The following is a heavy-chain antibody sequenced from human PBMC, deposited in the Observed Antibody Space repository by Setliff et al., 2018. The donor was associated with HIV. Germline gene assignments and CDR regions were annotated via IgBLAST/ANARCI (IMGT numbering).Heavy chain of an antibody. CDR2: IKSKTDGGTT. CDR1: GFTFSNAW. V-gene: IGHV3-15*01. D-gene: IGHD3-10*01. J-gene: IGHJ5*02. Sequence: AGGSLRLSCAASGFTFSNAWMSWVRQAPGKGLEWVGRIKSKTDGGTTDYAAPVKGRFTISRDDSKNTLYLQMNSLKTEDTAVYYCTADYYGSGSSEFTWGQGTLVTVSS. CDR3: TADYYGSGSSEFT.